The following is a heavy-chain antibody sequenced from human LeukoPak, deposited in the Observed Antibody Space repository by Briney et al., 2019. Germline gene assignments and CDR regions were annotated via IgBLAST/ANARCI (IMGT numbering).Heavy chain of an antibody. CDR3: AREFVLRFFEGYMDV. V-gene: IGHV3-30*04. D-gene: IGHD3-3*01. CDR1: GFTFSSYA. J-gene: IGHJ6*03. Sequence: GGSLRLSCAASGFTFSSYAMHWVRQAPGKGLEWVAVISYDGSNKYYADSVKGRFTISRDNAKNSLYLQMNSLRTEDTAVYYCAREFVLRFFEGYMDVWGKGTTVTVSS. CDR2: ISYDGSNK.